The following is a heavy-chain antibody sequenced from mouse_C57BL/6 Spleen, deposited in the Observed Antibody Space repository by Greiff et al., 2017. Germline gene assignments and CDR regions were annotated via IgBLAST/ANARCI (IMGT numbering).Heavy chain of an antibody. CDR2: ISSGSSTI. Sequence: EVQVVESGGGLVKPGGSLKLSCAASGFTFSDYGMHWVRQAPEKGLEWVAYISSGSSTIYYAATVKGRFTISRDNAKNTLFLQMTSLRSEDTAMYYCARRGYYGSSYDWYFDVWGTGTTVTVSS. CDR3: ARRGYYGSSYDWYFDV. J-gene: IGHJ1*03. D-gene: IGHD1-1*01. V-gene: IGHV5-17*01. CDR1: GFTFSDYG.